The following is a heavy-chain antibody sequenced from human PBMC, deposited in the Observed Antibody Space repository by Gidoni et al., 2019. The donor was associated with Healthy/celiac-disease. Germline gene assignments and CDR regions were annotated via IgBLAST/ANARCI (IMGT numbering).Heavy chain of an antibody. V-gene: IGHV4-30-4*01. D-gene: IGHD3-10*01. Sequence: QVQLQESGPGLVKPSQTLSLTCTVSGGSISSGDYYWSWIRQPPGKGLEWIGYIYYSGSTYYNPSLKSRVTISVDTSKNQFSLKLSSVTAADTAVYYCERTSGPGRFGELNAFDIWGQGTMVTVSS. CDR1: GGSISSGDYY. CDR3: ERTSGPGRFGELNAFDI. J-gene: IGHJ3*02. CDR2: IYYSGST.